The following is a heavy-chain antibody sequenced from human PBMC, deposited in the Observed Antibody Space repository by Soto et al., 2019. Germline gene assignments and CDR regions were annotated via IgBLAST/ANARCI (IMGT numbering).Heavy chain of an antibody. J-gene: IGHJ4*02. Sequence: GGSLRLSCADSGFTFGSHSMFWVRQAPGKGLEWVSAISGSGGSTYYADSVKGRFTISRDNSKNTLYLQMNSLRAEDTAVYYCAKVRKDFWSGYYSGEFDYWGQGTLVTVSS. CDR2: ISGSGGST. CDR1: GFTFGSHS. V-gene: IGHV3-23*01. D-gene: IGHD3-3*01. CDR3: AKVRKDFWSGYYSGEFDY.